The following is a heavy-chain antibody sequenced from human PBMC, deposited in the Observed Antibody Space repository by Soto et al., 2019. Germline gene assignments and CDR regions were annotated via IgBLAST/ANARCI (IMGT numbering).Heavy chain of an antibody. CDR2: IIPIFGTA. D-gene: IGHD3-22*01. Sequence: SVKVSCKASGGTFSSYAISWVRQAPGQGLEWMGGIIPIFGTANYAQKFQGRVTITADKSTSTAYMELSSLRSEDTAVYYCAREVPYYDSSGYYYSSHFDYWGRGTLVTVSS. J-gene: IGHJ4*02. CDR3: AREVPYYDSSGYYYSSHFDY. V-gene: IGHV1-69*06. CDR1: GGTFSSYA.